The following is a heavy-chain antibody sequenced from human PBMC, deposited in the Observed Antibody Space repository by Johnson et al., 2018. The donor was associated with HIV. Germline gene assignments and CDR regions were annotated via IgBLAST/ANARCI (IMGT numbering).Heavy chain of an antibody. CDR1: GFTFSGSA. Sequence: MPLVESGGGLVQPGGSLKLSSAASGFTFSGSAMHWVRQASGKGLEWVGRIRSKANSYATAYAASVKGRFTISRDDSKNTAYLQMNSLKTEDTAVYYCTSYFSYSSSWYSGVNAFDIWGQGTMVTVSS. V-gene: IGHV3-73*01. CDR2: IRSKANSYAT. J-gene: IGHJ3*02. CDR3: TSYFSYSSSWYSGVNAFDI. D-gene: IGHD6-13*01.